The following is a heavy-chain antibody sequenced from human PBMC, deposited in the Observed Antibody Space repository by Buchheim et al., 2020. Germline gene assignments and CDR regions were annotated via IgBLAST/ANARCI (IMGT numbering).Heavy chain of an antibody. Sequence: EVQPVESGGGLVKPGGSLRLSCAASGFTFSSYSMNWVRQAPGKGLEWVSSISSSSSYIYYADSVKGRFTISRDNAKNSLYLQMNSLRAEDTAVYYCARDLKMATIRWPGFDYWGQGTL. V-gene: IGHV3-21*01. J-gene: IGHJ4*02. D-gene: IGHD5-24*01. CDR2: ISSSSSYI. CDR3: ARDLKMATIRWPGFDY. CDR1: GFTFSSYS.